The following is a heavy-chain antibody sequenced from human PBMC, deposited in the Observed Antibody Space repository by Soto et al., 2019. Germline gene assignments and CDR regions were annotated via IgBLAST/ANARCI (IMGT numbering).Heavy chain of an antibody. CDR3: ARVLPPFDP. CDR2: INAYNGNT. V-gene: IGHV1-18*01. J-gene: IGHJ5*02. Sequence: QVQLVQSGAEVKKPGASVKVSCKASVYTFTRYGISWVRQDPAQGLEWMVWINAYNGNTNYAQKLQGRVTMTTDTSKSKAYMELRSLTADYSAVDSCARVLPPFDPWGQGTLVTVSS. CDR1: VYTFTRYG.